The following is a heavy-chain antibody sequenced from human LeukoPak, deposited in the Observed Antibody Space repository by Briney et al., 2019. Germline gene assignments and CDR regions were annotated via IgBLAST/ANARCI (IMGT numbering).Heavy chain of an antibody. Sequence: AGGSLRLSCAASGFTFSSYAMSWVRQPPGKGLEWVSGISGSGDNTYYADSVKGRFTISRDNSKNTVYLQTNSLRAEDTAVYYCARHGSGGWYKTDYWGQGTLVTVSS. D-gene: IGHD6-19*01. CDR3: ARHGSGGWYKTDY. V-gene: IGHV3-23*01. CDR1: GFTFSSYA. CDR2: ISGSGDNT. J-gene: IGHJ4*02.